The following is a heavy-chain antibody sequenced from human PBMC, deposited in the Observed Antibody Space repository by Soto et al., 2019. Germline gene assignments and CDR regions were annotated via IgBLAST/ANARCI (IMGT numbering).Heavy chain of an antibody. Sequence: QVQLVQSGAEVKKPGASVKVSCKSSGYPFTTYGISWVRQAPGQGLEWMGWINTYNGNTNYAQKLQGRVTMTTDTSQSTDCMGLKGTRADYRAVYYCAGEGGSGRGGLDYWGQGTLVTVSS. V-gene: IGHV1-18*01. CDR3: AGEGGSGRGGLDY. CDR1: GYPFTTYG. D-gene: IGHD6-19*01. J-gene: IGHJ4*02. CDR2: INTYNGNT.